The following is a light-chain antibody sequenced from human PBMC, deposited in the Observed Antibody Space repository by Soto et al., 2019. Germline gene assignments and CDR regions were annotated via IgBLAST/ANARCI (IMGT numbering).Light chain of an antibody. V-gene: IGKV1-5*03. J-gene: IGKJ5*01. CDR2: KAS. CDR3: QHYINYPLT. Sequence: PMTQTPSTLSASVGDIVTITYRASQSIDSWLAWYHQKPGKAPKIMIYKASTLESGVPSRFSGSGSGTECTLTINNLQPDDVATYYCQHYINYPLTLGQGTRLEIK. CDR1: QSIDSW.